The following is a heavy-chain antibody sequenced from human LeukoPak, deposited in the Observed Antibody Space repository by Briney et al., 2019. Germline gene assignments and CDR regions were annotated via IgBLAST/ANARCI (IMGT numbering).Heavy chain of an antibody. CDR2: VSYSGST. CDR1: GASISSYY. J-gene: IGHJ4*02. CDR3: VRHGTQKYVADY. D-gene: IGHD1-1*01. Sequence: PSETLSLTCTVSGASISSYYWSWIRQPPGKGLEWIGYVSYSGSTTYNPSLKSRVTISVDTSKNQFSLKLSSVTAPDTAVYYCVRHGTQKYVADYWGQGTLVTVSS. V-gene: IGHV4-59*08.